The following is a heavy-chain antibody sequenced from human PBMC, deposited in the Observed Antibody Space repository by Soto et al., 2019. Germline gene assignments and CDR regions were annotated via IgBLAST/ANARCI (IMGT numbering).Heavy chain of an antibody. CDR2: IYHSGST. Sequence: KTSETLSLTCAVSGGSISSGGYSWSWIRQPPGKGLEWIGYIYHSGSTYYNPSLKSRVTISVDRSKNQFSLKLSSVTAADTAVYYCARGGGMDWFDPWGQGALVTVSS. J-gene: IGHJ5*02. D-gene: IGHD3-16*01. CDR3: ARGGGMDWFDP. V-gene: IGHV4-30-2*01. CDR1: GGSISSGGYS.